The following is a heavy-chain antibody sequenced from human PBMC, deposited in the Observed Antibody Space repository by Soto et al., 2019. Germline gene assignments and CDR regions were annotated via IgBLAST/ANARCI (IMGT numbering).Heavy chain of an antibody. Sequence: PSETLSLTCTVSGGSISSYYWSWIRQPPGKGLEWIGYIYYSGSTNYNPSLKSRVTISVDTSKNQFSLKLSSVTAADTAVYYCARVDLDCGGDCYLDYWGQGTLVTVSS. J-gene: IGHJ4*02. CDR2: IYYSGST. V-gene: IGHV4-59*01. CDR1: GGSISSYY. CDR3: ARVDLDCGGDCYLDY. D-gene: IGHD2-21*02.